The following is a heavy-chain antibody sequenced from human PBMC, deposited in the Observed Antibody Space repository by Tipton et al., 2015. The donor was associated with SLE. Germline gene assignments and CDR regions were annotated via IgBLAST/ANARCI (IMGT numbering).Heavy chain of an antibody. CDR2: IYDTETT. CDR3: ARTYYHFDY. D-gene: IGHD3-22*01. V-gene: IGHV4-30-4*01. J-gene: IGHJ4*02. CDR1: GGSISSGNYY. Sequence: TLSLTCTVSGGSISSGNYYWTWIRQHPGKGLEWIGYIYDTETTYYNPSLKSRITISVDTSKNHFSMKLTSVTAADTAVYYCARTYYHFDYWGQGTLVTVSS.